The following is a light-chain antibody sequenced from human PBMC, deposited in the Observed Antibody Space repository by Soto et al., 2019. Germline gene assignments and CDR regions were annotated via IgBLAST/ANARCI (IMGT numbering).Light chain of an antibody. V-gene: IGKV1-33*01. J-gene: IGKJ5*01. CDR1: HDISNY. CDR2: DAS. Sequence: DIQMTQSPSSLSPSVGDRVTITCQASHDISNYLNWYQQKPGKAPKLLIYDASNLETGVPSRFSGSGSGTDFTFTISTLQPEDIATYYCQQYHNHFGHGTRLEIK. CDR3: QQYHNH.